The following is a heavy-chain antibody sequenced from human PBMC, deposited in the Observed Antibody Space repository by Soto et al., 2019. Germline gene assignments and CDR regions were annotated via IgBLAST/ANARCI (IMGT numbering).Heavy chain of an antibody. J-gene: IGHJ6*02. CDR1: GFTFTSSA. CDR2: IVVGSGNT. V-gene: IGHV1-58*01. Sequence: ASVKVSCKASGFTFTSSAVQWVRQARGQRLEWIGWIVVGSGNTNYAQKFQERVTITRDMSTSTAYMELSSLRSEDTAVYYCAASESPNDFWSGHYYYYGMDVWGQGTTVTVSS. D-gene: IGHD3-3*01. CDR3: AASESPNDFWSGHYYYYGMDV.